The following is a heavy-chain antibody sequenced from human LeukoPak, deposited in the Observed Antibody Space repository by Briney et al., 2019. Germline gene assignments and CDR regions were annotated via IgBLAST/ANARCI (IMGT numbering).Heavy chain of an antibody. Sequence: GGSLRLSCAASGFTVSSNYMSWVRQAPGKGLEWVSVIYSGGSTYYADSVKGRFTISRDNSKNTPYLQMNSLRAEDTAVYYCARVDTAMADAFDIWGQGTMVTVSS. CDR2: IYSGGST. D-gene: IGHD5-18*01. J-gene: IGHJ3*02. V-gene: IGHV3-53*01. CDR1: GFTVSSNY. CDR3: ARVDTAMADAFDI.